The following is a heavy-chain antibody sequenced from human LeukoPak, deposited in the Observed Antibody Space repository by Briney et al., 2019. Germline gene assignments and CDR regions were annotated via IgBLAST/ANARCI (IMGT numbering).Heavy chain of an antibody. D-gene: IGHD3-10*01. CDR3: ARQDGSGTYDS. V-gene: IGHV5-51*01. Sequence: GESLQISCQGSGIQFTAYWIVWARPGPGKGLEWMGIMYAGDADTRYSPSFQGQVTMSADKAISTAYLQWSGLKASDTAMYYCARQDGSGTYDSWGQGTLVTVSS. J-gene: IGHJ4*02. CDR2: MYAGDADT. CDR1: GIQFTAYW.